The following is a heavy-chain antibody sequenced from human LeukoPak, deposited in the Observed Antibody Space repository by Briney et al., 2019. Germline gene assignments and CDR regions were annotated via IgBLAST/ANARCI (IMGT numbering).Heavy chain of an antibody. Sequence: SQTLSLTCTVSGGSISSCGYYWSWIRQHPGKGLEWIGYIYYSGSTYYNPSLKSRVTISVDTSKNQFSLKLSSVTAADTAVYYCARNGYDTFDIWGQGTTVTVSS. D-gene: IGHD6-13*01. CDR1: GGSISSCGYY. V-gene: IGHV4-31*03. J-gene: IGHJ3*02. CDR3: ARNGYDTFDI. CDR2: IYYSGST.